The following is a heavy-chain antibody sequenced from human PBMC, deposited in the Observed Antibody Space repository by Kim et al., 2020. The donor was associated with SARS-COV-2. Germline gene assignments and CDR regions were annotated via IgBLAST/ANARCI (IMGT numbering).Heavy chain of an antibody. CDR3: GGHGAVSY. Sequence: GGSLRLSCAASGFTLSNNAMTWVRQAPGKGLEWVSDIRGGGDTYYADSVKGRFTFSRDDSQNVLFLQMDSLRGDDTALYYCGGHGAVSYWGQGALVTVS. CDR1: GFTLSNNA. CDR2: IRGGGDT. V-gene: IGHV3-23*01. D-gene: IGHD3-16*01. J-gene: IGHJ4*02.